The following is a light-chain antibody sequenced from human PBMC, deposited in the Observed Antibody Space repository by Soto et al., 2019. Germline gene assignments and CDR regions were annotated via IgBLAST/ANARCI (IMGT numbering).Light chain of an antibody. CDR2: EVT. Sequence: QSALTQPPSASGSPGQSVTISCTGTSSDVGGYNYVSWYQQYPGSAPKLMIYEVTKRPSGVPGRFSGAKSGNTASLTVSGLQAEDEGDYSCISYAGSNHLHFVFGGGTKLTVL. V-gene: IGLV2-8*01. CDR1: SSDVGGYNY. J-gene: IGLJ3*02. CDR3: ISYAGSNHLHFV.